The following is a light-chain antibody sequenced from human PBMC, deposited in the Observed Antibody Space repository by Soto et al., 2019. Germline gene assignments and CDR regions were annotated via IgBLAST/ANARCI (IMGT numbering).Light chain of an antibody. V-gene: IGLV1-40*01. CDR1: SSNIGAGYD. Sequence: QSVLTQPPSVSGAPGQRVTISCTGSSSNIGAGYDVHWYQQLPGTAPKLLIYGNSNRPSGVPDRFSGSKSGTSASLAITGLQGEAESDYYCQSYDSSLSDVVFGGGTKLTVL. J-gene: IGLJ2*01. CDR3: QSYDSSLSDVV. CDR2: GNS.